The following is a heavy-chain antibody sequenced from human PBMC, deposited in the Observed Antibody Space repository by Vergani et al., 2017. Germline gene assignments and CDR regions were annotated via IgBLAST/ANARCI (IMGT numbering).Heavy chain of an antibody. CDR3: ARGVYITMVRGVITDFDY. J-gene: IGHJ4*02. D-gene: IGHD3-10*01. CDR2: ISAYNVNT. CDR1: GYTFTSYG. Sequence: QVQLVQSGAEVKKPGASVKVSCKASGYTFTSYGISWVRQAPGQGLEWMGWISAYNVNTNYAQKLQGRVTMTTDTSTSTAYMELRSLRSDDTAVYYCARGVYITMVRGVITDFDYWGQGTLVTVSS. V-gene: IGHV1-18*01.